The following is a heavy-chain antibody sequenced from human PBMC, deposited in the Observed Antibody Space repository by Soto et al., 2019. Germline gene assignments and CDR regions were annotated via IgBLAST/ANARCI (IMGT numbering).Heavy chain of an antibody. CDR1: GYTFTSYD. CDR2: MNPNSGNT. J-gene: IGHJ6*04. V-gene: IGHV1-8*01. Sequence: QVQLVQSGAEVKKPGASVKVSCKASGYTFTSYDINWVRQATGQGLEWMGWMNPNSGNTGYAQKFQGRVTMTRNTSISTAYKELGRVRSEDAAGYCGAREEACYGMDIWGEGTTFTVSS. CDR3: AREEACYGMDI.